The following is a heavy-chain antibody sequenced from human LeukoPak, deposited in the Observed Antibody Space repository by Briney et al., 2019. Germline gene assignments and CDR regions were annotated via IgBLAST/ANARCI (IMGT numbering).Heavy chain of an antibody. V-gene: IGHV3-7*01. J-gene: IGHJ5*02. CDR3: ARDQARIAAANDWFDP. D-gene: IGHD6-13*01. CDR1: GFTLSSYW. Sequence: GGSLRLSCAASGFTLSSYWMSWVRQAPGKGLEWVANTKKDGSEKYYVDSVKGRFTISRDNAKNSLYLQMNSLRAEDTAVYYCARDQARIAAANDWFDPWGQGTLVTVPS. CDR2: TKKDGSEK.